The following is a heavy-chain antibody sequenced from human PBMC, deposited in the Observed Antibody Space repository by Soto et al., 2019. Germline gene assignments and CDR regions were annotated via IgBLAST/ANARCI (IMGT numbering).Heavy chain of an antibody. CDR1: GASINNNDYY. V-gene: IGHV4-30-4*01. D-gene: IGHD3-22*01. CDR3: ARMSYFYDKWYFDL. CDR2: VYYSGST. J-gene: IGHJ2*01. Sequence: QLQESGPGLVKPSQTLSLTCTVSGASINNNDYYWSWIRQTPGKGLEWIGYVYYSGSTDYIPSLKSRISMSIDKSQNRFTLKLNSVTAADTATYYCARMSYFYDKWYFDLWGRGTLVTVSS.